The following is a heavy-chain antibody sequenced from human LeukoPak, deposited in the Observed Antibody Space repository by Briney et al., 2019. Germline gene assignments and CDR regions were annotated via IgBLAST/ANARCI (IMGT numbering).Heavy chain of an antibody. Sequence: QPGRSLRLSCAASGFTFSSSGMHWVRQAPGKGLVWVAVISYDGSNKYYADSVKGRFTFSRDNSKNTLYLQMNSLRAEDTAVYYCAKEYCSNSVCHSLDYWGQVTLVTVSS. CDR2: ISYDGSNK. CDR3: AKEYCSNSVCHSLDY. CDR1: GFTFSSSG. V-gene: IGHV3-30*18. D-gene: IGHD2-8*01. J-gene: IGHJ4*02.